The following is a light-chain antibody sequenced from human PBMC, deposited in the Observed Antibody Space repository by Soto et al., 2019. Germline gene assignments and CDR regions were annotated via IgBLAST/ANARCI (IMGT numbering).Light chain of an antibody. CDR3: CSSADSSTLWV. V-gene: IGLV2-23*01. CDR1: SSDVVSYNL. J-gene: IGLJ3*02. Sequence: QSVLTQPASVSGSPGQSITISCTGTSSDVVSYNLVSWYQQHPGKAPKLMVYEGTKRPSGVSIRFSGSKSGNTASLTISGLQAEDEADYYCCSSADSSTLWVFGGGTKLTVL. CDR2: EGT.